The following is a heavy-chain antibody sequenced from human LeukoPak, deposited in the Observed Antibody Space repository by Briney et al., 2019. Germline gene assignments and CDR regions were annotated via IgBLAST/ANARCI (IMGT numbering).Heavy chain of an antibody. CDR3: VTYYFDSSGYYHDY. Sequence: GGSLRLSCAASGFSFSDQDMDWVRQAPGKGLKWVGLTRNKANSYTTEYAASAKGRFTISRDDSRNSLFLQMNSLKTEDTAVYYCVTYYFDSSGYYHDYWGQGTLVTVSS. J-gene: IGHJ4*02. CDR1: GFSFSDQD. CDR2: TRNKANSYTT. D-gene: IGHD3-22*01. V-gene: IGHV3-72*01.